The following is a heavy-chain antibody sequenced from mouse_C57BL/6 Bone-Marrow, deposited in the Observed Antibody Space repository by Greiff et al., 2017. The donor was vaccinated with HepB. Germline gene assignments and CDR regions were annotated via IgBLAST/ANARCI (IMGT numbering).Heavy chain of an antibody. CDR2: IYPGSGNT. Sequence: VQLQQSGAELVRPGASVKLSCKASGYTFTDYYINWVKQRPGQGLEWIARIYPGSGNTYYNEKFKGKATLTAEKSSSTAYMQLSSLTSEDSAVYFCARGGPHWGQGTTLTVSS. CDR3: ARGGPH. J-gene: IGHJ2*01. CDR1: GYTFTDYY. V-gene: IGHV1-76*01.